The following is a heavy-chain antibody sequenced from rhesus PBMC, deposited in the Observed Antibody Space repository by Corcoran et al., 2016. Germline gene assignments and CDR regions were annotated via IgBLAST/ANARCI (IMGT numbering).Heavy chain of an antibody. Sequence: QVQLQESGPGLVKPSETLSLTCAVSGYSFSSGDYWRWIRRPPGKGLRWIGYNAYSGSTSYNPPRQSPITIAKDTSKNQFSLNLSSGTAADTAVYCCARERSSGWFDYWGQGVLVTVSS. CDR1: GYSFSSGDY. CDR2: NAYSGST. V-gene: IGHV4-122*02. J-gene: IGHJ4*01. CDR3: ARERSSGWFDY. D-gene: IGHD6-31*01.